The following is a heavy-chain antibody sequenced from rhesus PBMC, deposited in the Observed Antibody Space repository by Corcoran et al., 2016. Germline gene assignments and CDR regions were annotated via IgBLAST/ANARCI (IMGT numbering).Heavy chain of an antibody. CDR1: GGSIRGYY. J-gene: IGHJ4*01. V-gene: IGHV4-165*02. CDR2: IGGSSGST. D-gene: IGHD6-13*01. CDR3: ASLRSSSWSVDY. Sequence: QVQLQESGPGLVKPSETLSLTCAVSGGSIRGYYWNCIRQPPGKGLEWMGYIGGSSGSTYYNTALKSRVTISTDTSKNQFSLKLSSVTAADTAVDYCASLRSSSWSVDYWGQGVLVTVSS.